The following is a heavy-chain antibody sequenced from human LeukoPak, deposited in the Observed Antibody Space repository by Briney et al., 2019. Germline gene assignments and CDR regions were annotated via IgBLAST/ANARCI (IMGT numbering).Heavy chain of an antibody. CDR2: ISYDGSNK. J-gene: IGHJ3*02. V-gene: IGHV3-30*18. CDR1: GFTFSSYG. Sequence: PGGSLRLSCAASGFTFSSYGMHWVRQAPGKGLEWVAVISYDGSNKYYAGSVKGRFTISRDNSKNTLYLQMNSLRAEDTAVYYCAKDRKGSNAFDIWGQGTMVTVSS. D-gene: IGHD1-14*01. CDR3: AKDRKGSNAFDI.